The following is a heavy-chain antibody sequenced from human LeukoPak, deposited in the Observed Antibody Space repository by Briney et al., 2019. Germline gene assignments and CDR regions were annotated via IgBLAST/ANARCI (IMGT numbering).Heavy chain of an antibody. CDR1: GGSFSGYY. CDR2: INHSGST. V-gene: IGHV4-34*01. CDR3: ARGLGFWSGYSSERKLNWFDP. J-gene: IGHJ5*02. Sequence: PSETLSLTCAVYGGSFSGYYWSWIRQPPGKGLEWIGEINHSGSTNYNPSLKSRVTISVDTSKNQFSLKLSSVTAADTAVYYCARGLGFWSGYSSERKLNWFDPWGQGTLVTVSP. D-gene: IGHD3-3*01.